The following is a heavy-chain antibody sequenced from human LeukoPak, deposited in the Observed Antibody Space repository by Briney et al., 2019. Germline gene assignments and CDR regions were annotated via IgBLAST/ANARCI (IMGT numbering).Heavy chain of an antibody. J-gene: IGHJ4*02. D-gene: IGHD3-22*01. CDR1: GFTFSSYG. CDR2: ISASGGST. CDR3: ARGLSYYDNKGY. V-gene: IGHV3-23*01. Sequence: GGSLRLSCAASGFTFSSYGMSWVRQAPGKGLEWVSAISASGGSTYYADSVKGRFTISRDNSKNTLYLQMNSLRPEDTAVYYCARGLSYYDNKGYWGQGTLVTVSS.